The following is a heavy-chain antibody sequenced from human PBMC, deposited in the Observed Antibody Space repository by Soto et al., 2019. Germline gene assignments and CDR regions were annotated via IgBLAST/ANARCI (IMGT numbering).Heavy chain of an antibody. CDR1: GGTFSSYA. CDR2: IIPIFGTA. CDR3: ARSSDFWSGPSSYFDY. V-gene: IGHV1-69*13. D-gene: IGHD3-3*01. Sequence: GASVKVSCKASGGTFSSYAISWVRQAPGQGLEWMGGIIPIFGTANYAQKFQGRVTITADESTSTAYMEVSSLRSEDTAVYYCARSSDFWSGPSSYFDYWGQGTLVTVSS. J-gene: IGHJ4*02.